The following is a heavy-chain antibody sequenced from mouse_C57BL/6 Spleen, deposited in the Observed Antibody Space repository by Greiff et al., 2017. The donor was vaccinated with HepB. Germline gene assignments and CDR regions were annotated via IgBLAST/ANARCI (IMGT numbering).Heavy chain of an antibody. CDR2: IYPGDGDT. D-gene: IGHD2-1*01. CDR1: GYAFSSSW. CDR3: ARRYFGAMDY. J-gene: IGHJ4*01. V-gene: IGHV1-82*01. Sequence: VHLVESGPELVKPGASVKISCKASGYAFSSSWMNWVKQRPGKGLEWIGRIYPGDGDTNYNGKFKGKATLTADKSSSTAYMQLSSLTSEDSAVYFCARRYFGAMDYWGQGTSVTVSS.